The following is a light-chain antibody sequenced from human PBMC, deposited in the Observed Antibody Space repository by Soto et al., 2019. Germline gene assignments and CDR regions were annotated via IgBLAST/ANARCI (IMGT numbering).Light chain of an antibody. Sequence: EIVLTQSPATLSLSPGERATLSCRASQSVSSYLAWYQQKPGQAPRLLIYDASNRATGIPARFSGSGSGTDFTLTSSSLEPEDFAVYYCQQRSNWPALTVGGGTKVEIK. J-gene: IGKJ4*01. CDR3: QQRSNWPALT. V-gene: IGKV3-11*01. CDR1: QSVSSY. CDR2: DAS.